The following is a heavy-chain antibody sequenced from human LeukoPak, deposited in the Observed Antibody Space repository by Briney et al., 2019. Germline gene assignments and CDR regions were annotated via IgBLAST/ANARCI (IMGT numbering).Heavy chain of an antibody. J-gene: IGHJ4*02. CDR3: ARRIQLWLSDY. CDR1: GYTFTSYG. V-gene: IGHV1-18*01. Sequence: AASVKVSCKAPGYTFTSYGISWVRQAPGQGLKWMGWISAYNGNTNYAQKLQGRVTMTTDTSTSTAYMELRSLRSDDTAVCYCARRIQLWLSDYWGQGTLVTVSS. D-gene: IGHD5-18*01. CDR2: ISAYNGNT.